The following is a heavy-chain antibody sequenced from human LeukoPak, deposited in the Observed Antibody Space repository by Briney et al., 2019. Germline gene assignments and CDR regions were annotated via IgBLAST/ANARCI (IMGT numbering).Heavy chain of an antibody. D-gene: IGHD5-12*01. CDR3: ARDLGTRYSGYDSLHRALDYYYYYMDV. CDR2: INPSGGST. Sequence: ASVKVSCKASGYTFTSYYMHWVRQAPGQGLEWMGIINPSGGSTSYAQKFQGRVTMTRDMSTSTVYMELSSLRSEDTAVYYCARDLGTRYSGYDSLHRALDYYYYYMDVWGKGTTVTVSS. V-gene: IGHV1-46*01. J-gene: IGHJ6*03. CDR1: GYTFTSYY.